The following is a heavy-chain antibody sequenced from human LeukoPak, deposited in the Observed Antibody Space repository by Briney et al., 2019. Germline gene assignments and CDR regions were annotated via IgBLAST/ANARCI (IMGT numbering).Heavy chain of an antibody. D-gene: IGHD6-19*01. CDR1: GFTVSNNY. CDR2: IYSGGST. V-gene: IGHV3-66*01. Sequence: GGSLRLSCAASGFTVSNNYMSWVRQAPGKGLEWVSIIYSGGSTYYADSVKGRFTISRDNSKNTLHLQMKSLRAEDTAVYYCAGGIFGYSSARLNAFDIWGQGTMVTVSS. J-gene: IGHJ3*02. CDR3: AGGIFGYSSARLNAFDI.